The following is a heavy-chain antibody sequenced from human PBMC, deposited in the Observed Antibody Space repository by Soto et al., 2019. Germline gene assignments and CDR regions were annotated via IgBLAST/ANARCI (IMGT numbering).Heavy chain of an antibody. CDR2: TYYRSKWYN. J-gene: IGHJ5*02. CDR1: GDSVSSNSAA. D-gene: IGHD3-3*01. Sequence: QSQTLSLTCAISGDSVSSNSAAWNWIRQSPSRGLEWLGRTYYRSKWYNDYAVSVKSRITINPDTSKNQFSLQLNSVTPEDTAVYYCARERKIAIFGVVPWSWFDPWGQGTLVTVSS. V-gene: IGHV6-1*01. CDR3: ARERKIAIFGVVPWSWFDP.